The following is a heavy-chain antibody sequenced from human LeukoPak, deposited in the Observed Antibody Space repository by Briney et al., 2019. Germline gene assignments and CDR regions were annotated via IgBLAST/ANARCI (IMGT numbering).Heavy chain of an antibody. CDR1: GFTFSSYS. CDR2: ISSSSSYI. D-gene: IGHD5-18*01. Sequence: GGSLRLSCAASGFTFSSYSMNWVRQAPGKGLEWVSSISSSSSYIYYADSVKGRFTISRDNAKNSLYLQMNSLRAEDTAVYYCARDRGGGGYSFGYGDSYNNWFDPWGQGTLVTVSS. CDR3: ARDRGGGGYSFGYGDSYNNWFDP. J-gene: IGHJ5*02. V-gene: IGHV3-21*01.